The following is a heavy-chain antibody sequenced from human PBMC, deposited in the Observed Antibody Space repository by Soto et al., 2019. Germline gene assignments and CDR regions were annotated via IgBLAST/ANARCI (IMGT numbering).Heavy chain of an antibody. J-gene: IGHJ6*02. CDR2: IWYDGSNK. CDR3: ARGKERGYSYGYFDYYYYGMDV. CDR1: GFTFSSYG. Sequence: SLRLSCAASGFTFSSYGMHWVRQAPGKGLEWVAVIWYDGSNKYYADSVKGRFTISRDNSKNTLYLQMNSLRAEDTAVYYCARGKERGYSYGYFDYYYYGMDVWGQGTTVTVSS. V-gene: IGHV3-33*01. D-gene: IGHD5-18*01.